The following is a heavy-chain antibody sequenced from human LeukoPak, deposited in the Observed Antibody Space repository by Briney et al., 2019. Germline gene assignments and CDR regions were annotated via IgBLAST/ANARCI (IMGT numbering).Heavy chain of an antibody. J-gene: IGHJ4*02. CDR2: INSDGSWT. Sequence: GGSLRLSCAASGNYWMHWVRQVAGKGLVWVSHINSDGSWTSYADSVKGRFTISKDNAKNTVYLQMNSLRAEDTAVYYCVSFYETYWGRGTLVTVSS. CDR1: GNYW. D-gene: IGHD2/OR15-2a*01. V-gene: IGHV3-74*01. CDR3: VSFYETY.